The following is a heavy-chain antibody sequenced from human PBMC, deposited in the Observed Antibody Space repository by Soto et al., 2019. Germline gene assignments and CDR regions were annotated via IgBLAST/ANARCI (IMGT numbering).Heavy chain of an antibody. Sequence: QVQLVQSGAEVKKPGSSVKVSCKASGGTFSSYAISWVRQAPGQGLEWMGGIIPIFGTANYAQKFQARVTITADKSTTTAYMELSSVRSEDTAVYYCARDRYSSSWPGEGWYFDLWGRGTPVTVSS. CDR1: GGTFSSYA. V-gene: IGHV1-69*06. J-gene: IGHJ2*01. CDR3: ARDRYSSSWPGEGWYFDL. D-gene: IGHD6-13*01. CDR2: IIPIFGTA.